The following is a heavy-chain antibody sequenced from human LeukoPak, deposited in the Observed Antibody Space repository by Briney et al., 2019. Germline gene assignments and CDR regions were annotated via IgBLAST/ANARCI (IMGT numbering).Heavy chain of an antibody. CDR2: INHSGST. CDR1: GGSFSGYY. D-gene: IGHD6-25*01. J-gene: IGHJ5*02. CDR3: ARGRTVETATMTWFDP. Sequence: SETLSLTCAVYGGSFSGYYWSWIRQPPGKGLEWIGEINHSGSTNYNPSLKSRVTISVDTSKNQFSLKLSSVTAADTAVYYCARGRTVETATMTWFDPWGQGTLVTVSS. V-gene: IGHV4-34*01.